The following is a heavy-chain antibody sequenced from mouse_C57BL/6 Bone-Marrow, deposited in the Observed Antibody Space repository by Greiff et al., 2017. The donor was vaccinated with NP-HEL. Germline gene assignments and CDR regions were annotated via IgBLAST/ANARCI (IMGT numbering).Heavy chain of an antibody. CDR3: ARYSPYWYCDV. J-gene: IGHJ1*03. CDR2: INPNNGGT. D-gene: IGHD2-12*01. V-gene: IGHV1-26*01. CDR1: GYTFTDYY. Sequence: VQLQQSGPELVKPGASVKISCKASGYTFTDYYMNWVKQSHGKSLEWIGDINPNNGGTSYNQKFKGKATLTVDKSSSTAYMEIRSLTSEDSAVYYCARYSPYWYCDVWGTGTTVTVSS.